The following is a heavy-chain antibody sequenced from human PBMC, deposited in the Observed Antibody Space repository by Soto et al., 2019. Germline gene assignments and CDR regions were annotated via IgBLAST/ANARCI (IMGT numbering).Heavy chain of an antibody. CDR3: AREDYGSGSYFDAFDI. CDR1: GFTFSSYA. J-gene: IGHJ3*02. D-gene: IGHD3-10*01. CDR2: ISSNGGST. Sequence: GGSLRLSCAASGFTFSSYAMHWVRQAPGKGLEYVSAISSNGGSTYYANSVKGRFTISRDNSKNTLYLQMGSLRAEDMAVYYCAREDYGSGSYFDAFDIWGQGTMVTVSS. V-gene: IGHV3-64*01.